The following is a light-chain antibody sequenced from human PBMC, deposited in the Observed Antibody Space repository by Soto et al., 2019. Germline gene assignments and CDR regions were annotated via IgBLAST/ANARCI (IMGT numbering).Light chain of an antibody. J-gene: IGKJ2*03. Sequence: ETVMTQSPDTLSVSPGESATLSCRASRDISTNLAWFHQKPGQAPRLVLYGSSKRAADIPARFSGSGSGTHFTLTITSLQSADFGVYYCQHYNNWPPYSFGQGTKVEI. CDR2: GSS. V-gene: IGKV3-15*01. CDR1: RDISTN. CDR3: QHYNNWPPYS.